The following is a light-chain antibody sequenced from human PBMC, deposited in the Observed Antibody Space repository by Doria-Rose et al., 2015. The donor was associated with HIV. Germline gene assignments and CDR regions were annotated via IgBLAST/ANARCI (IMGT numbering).Light chain of an antibody. V-gene: IGKV3-20*01. Sequence: TQSPGTLSLSPGERATPSCRASQSFSSTYIAWYQQQPGQAPSLLIYDGSTRATGIPDRFSASGSGTDFTLTINRLEPEDFALYYCHQYGTSWTFGQGTKVEI. J-gene: IGKJ1*01. CDR3: HQYGTSWT. CDR1: QSFSSTY. CDR2: DGS.